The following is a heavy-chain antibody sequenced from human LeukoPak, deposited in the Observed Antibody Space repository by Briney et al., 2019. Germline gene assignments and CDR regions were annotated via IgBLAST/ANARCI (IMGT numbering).Heavy chain of an antibody. V-gene: IGHV4-4*07. J-gene: IGHJ4*02. D-gene: IGHD6-19*01. Sequence: SETLSLTCTVSGGSISSYYWSWIRQPAGKGLEWIGRIYTSGSTNYNPSLKSRVSISVDTSNNQFSLKLSSVTAADTAVYYCARHRGGWLKYYFDYWGQGTLVTVSS. CDR3: ARHRGGWLKYYFDY. CDR2: IYTSGST. CDR1: GGSISSYY.